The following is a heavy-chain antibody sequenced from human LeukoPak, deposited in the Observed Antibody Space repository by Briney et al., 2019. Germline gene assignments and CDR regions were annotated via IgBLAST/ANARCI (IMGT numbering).Heavy chain of an antibody. CDR1: GYSISSGYY. CDR2: IYYSGST. V-gene: IGHV4-61*01. D-gene: IGHD3-16*01. CDR3: ARATPLGYFDY. Sequence: PSETLSLTCTVSGYSISSGYYWGWIRQPPGKGLEWIGYIYYSGSTNYNPSLKSRVTISVDTSKNQFSLKLSSVTAADTAVYYCARATPLGYFDYWGQGTLVTVSS. J-gene: IGHJ4*02.